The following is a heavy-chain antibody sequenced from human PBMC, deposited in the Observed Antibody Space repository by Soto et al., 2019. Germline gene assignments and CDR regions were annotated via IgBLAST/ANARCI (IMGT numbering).Heavy chain of an antibody. J-gene: IGHJ4*02. D-gene: IGHD3-3*01. CDR2: ISAYNGNT. CDR1: GYTFTSYG. V-gene: IGHV1-18*01. CDR3: ARGSSWRREITIFGVVTYGGLDY. Sequence: ASVKVSCKASGYTFTSYGISWVRQAPGQGLEWMGWISAYNGNTNYAQKLQGRVTMTTDTSTGTAYMELRSLRSDETAVYYCARGSSWRREITIFGVVTYGGLDYWGQGTLVTVSS.